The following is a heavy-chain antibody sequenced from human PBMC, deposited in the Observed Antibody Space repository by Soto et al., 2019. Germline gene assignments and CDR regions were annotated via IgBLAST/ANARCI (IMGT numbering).Heavy chain of an antibody. CDR1: CGSFSGYY. CDR2: INHGGNN. J-gene: IGHJ4*02. Sequence: QVQLQQWGAGLLKPSETLSLTCAVYCGSFSGYYWSWIRQPPGQGLEWIGEINHGGNNNYNPSLKSRVTMTVDTSKDQCSLKLSSVTAADTAVYYGARTSRFDCWGQGTLVTVSS. D-gene: IGHD6-6*01. CDR3: ARTSRFDC. V-gene: IGHV4-34*01.